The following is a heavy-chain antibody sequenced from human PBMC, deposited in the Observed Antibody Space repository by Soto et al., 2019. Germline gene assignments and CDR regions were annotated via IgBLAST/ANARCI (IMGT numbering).Heavy chain of an antibody. V-gene: IGHV1-69*08. CDR1: GTIFSSYT. D-gene: IGHD3-16*01. CDR3: ARGLGGRMDD. CDR2: IIPLLGET. J-gene: IGHJ6*02. Sequence: QVQLVQSGAEVKKPGSSVRVSCKASGTIFSSYTISWVRQAPGQGLEWMGRIIPLLGETNSAQKFQGRVTLTADKSTNTDYMELNSLRLEDTAVYYCARGLGGRMDDWGQGTTVTVSS.